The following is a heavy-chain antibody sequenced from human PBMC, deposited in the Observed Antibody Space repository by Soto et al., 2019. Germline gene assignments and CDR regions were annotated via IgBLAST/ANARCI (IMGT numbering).Heavy chain of an antibody. J-gene: IGHJ4*01. V-gene: IGHV4-34*01. CDR1: GGSFSGYY. CDR3: DTGPYDCWSGYPRKSFDY. CDR2: INHSGST. D-gene: IGHD3-3*01. Sequence: SETLSLTCAVYGGSFSGYYWSWIRQPPGKGLEWIGEINHSGSTNYNPSLKSRVTISVDTSKNQFSLKLSSVTAADTAVYYCDTGPYDCWSGYPRKSFDYWGHGTLVTV.